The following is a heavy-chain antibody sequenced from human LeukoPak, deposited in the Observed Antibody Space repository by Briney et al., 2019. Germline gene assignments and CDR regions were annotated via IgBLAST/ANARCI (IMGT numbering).Heavy chain of an antibody. CDR1: GGSFSGYY. Sequence: SETLSLACAVYGGSFSGYYWSWIRQPPGKGLEWIGEINHSGSTNYNPSLKSRVTISVDTSKNQFSLKLSSVTAADTAVYYCARRWLHRKGFDYWGQGTLVTVSS. CDR3: ARRWLHRKGFDY. D-gene: IGHD5-24*01. V-gene: IGHV4-34*01. CDR2: INHSGST. J-gene: IGHJ4*02.